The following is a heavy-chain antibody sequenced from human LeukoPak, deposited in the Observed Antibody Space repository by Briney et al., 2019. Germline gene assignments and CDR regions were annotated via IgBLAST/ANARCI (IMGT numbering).Heavy chain of an antibody. D-gene: IGHD4-17*01. CDR1: GFTFSSYS. CDR2: ISGSTTYI. J-gene: IGHJ4*02. Sequence: PGGSLRLSCAASGFTFSSYSMNWVRQAPGKGLEWVSSISGSTTYIYYGDSVKGRFTISRDNAKNSLYLQMNSLRAEDTAVYYCASALDYGDQGVDYWGQGTLVTVSS. CDR3: ASALDYGDQGVDY. V-gene: IGHV3-21*01.